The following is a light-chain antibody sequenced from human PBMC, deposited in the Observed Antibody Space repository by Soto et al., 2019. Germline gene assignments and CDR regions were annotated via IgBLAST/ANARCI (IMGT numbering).Light chain of an antibody. CDR2: DAS. CDR3: QEYDNLPIT. CDR1: QDITNY. V-gene: IGKV1-33*01. Sequence: DIHVTDSKSSLSASVAARVPINCQASQDITNYLNWYQQIPGKAPKLLIYDASNLETGVPSRFSGSGSGTDFTFTISSLQPEDIATYYCQEYDNLPITXGQGTRREI. J-gene: IGKJ5*01.